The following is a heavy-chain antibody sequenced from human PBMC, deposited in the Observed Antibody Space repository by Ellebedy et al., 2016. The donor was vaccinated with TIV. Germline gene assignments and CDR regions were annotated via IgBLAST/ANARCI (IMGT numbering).Heavy chain of an antibody. CDR3: AKSGGLFSLRNALDN. Sequence: PGGSLRLSCAASGFTFSSYAMSWVRQAPGKGLEWVSSISGEGGSSYYADSVKGRFTVSRDNSKDTLFLQMNTLRADDTAVYYCAKSGGLFSLRNALDNWGQGTLVTVSS. D-gene: IGHD3-10*01. J-gene: IGHJ4*02. CDR1: GFTFSSYA. CDR2: ISGEGGSS. V-gene: IGHV3-23*01.